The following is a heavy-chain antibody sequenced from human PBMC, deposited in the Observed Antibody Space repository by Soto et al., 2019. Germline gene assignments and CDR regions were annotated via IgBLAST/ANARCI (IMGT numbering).Heavy chain of an antibody. Sequence: GGSLRLSCAASGFTLSSYGMHWVRQAPGKGLEWVSAISGSGSSTYYTDSVKGRFTISRDNSKNTLFLQMNRLRAEDTAVYYCANRPPGPWGQGTRVTVSS. CDR3: ANRPPGP. CDR2: ISGSGSST. V-gene: IGHV3-23*01. J-gene: IGHJ5*02. CDR1: GFTLSSYG.